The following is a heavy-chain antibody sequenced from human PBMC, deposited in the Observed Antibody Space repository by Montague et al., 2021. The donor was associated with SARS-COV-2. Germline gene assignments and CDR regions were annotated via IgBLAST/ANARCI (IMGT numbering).Heavy chain of an antibody. Sequence: SETLSLTCAVYGGSFSGYYWSWIRQPPGEGLEGIGEINHSGSTNYNPSFTSRVTISVDTSKNQFSLKLSSVTAADTAVYYCSRRSRVVTAIWALRTSLSSWFDPWGQGTLVTVSS. CDR2: INHSGST. CDR1: GGSFSGYY. J-gene: IGHJ5*02. D-gene: IGHD2-21*02. V-gene: IGHV4-34*01. CDR3: SRRSRVVTAIWALRTSLSSWFDP.